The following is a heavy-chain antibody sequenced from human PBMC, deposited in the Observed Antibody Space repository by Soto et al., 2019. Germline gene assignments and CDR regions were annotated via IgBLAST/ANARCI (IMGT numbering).Heavy chain of an antibody. J-gene: IGHJ2*01. D-gene: IGHD3-10*01. V-gene: IGHV4-30-2*01. CDR1: GGSISSGGYS. CDR2: IYHSGST. CDR3: ARDRGERPNWYFDL. Sequence: QLQLQESGSGLVKPSQTLSLTCAVSGGSISSGGYSWSWIRQPPGKGLEWIGYIYHSGSTYYNPSLKRRVTISVDRSKNQFSLKLSSVTAADTAVYYCARDRGERPNWYFDLWGRGTLVTVSS.